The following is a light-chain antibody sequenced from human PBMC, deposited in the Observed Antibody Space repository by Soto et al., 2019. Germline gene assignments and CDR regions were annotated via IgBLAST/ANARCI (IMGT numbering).Light chain of an antibody. Sequence: DIVMTQSPDSLAVSLGERATINCKSSQSVFYSSNNKNYLAWYQQKPGQPPKLLIYWASTRESGVPDRFSGSGSGTDFTLTISSLQAEDVAVYYCQQYYITPLTFCPGTKVDLK. CDR2: WAS. CDR1: QSVFYSSNNKNY. J-gene: IGKJ3*01. CDR3: QQYYITPLT. V-gene: IGKV4-1*01.